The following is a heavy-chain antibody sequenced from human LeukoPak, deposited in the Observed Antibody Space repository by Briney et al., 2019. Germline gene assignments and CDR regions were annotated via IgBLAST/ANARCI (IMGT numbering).Heavy chain of an antibody. CDR1: GYSFTSYW. Sequence: GESLKISCKGSGYSFTSYWIGWVRQMPGKGLEWMGIIYPGDSDTGYSPSFQGQVTISADKSISTAYLQWSSLKASDTAMYYCARRSDIVVVPASGGAFDIWGQGTMVTVSS. J-gene: IGHJ3*02. V-gene: IGHV5-51*01. CDR2: IYPGDSDT. CDR3: ARRSDIVVVPASGGAFDI. D-gene: IGHD2-2*01.